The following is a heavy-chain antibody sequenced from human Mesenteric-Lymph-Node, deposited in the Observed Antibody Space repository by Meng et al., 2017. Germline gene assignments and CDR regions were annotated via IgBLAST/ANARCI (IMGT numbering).Heavy chain of an antibody. J-gene: IGHJ4*02. CDR3: AGLKQQLVAGGYFDY. CDR1: GFTFSDYY. CDR2: IWYDGSNK. D-gene: IGHD6-13*01. Sequence: GESLKISCAASGFTFSDYYMSWVRQAPGKGLEWVAVIWYDGSNKYYADSVKGRFTISRDNSKNTLYLQMNSLRAEDTAVYYCAGLKQQLVAGGYFDYWGQGTLVTVSS. V-gene: IGHV3-33*08.